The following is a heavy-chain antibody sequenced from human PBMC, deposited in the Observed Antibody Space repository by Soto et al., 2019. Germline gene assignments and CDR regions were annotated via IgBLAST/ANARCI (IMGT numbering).Heavy chain of an antibody. CDR2: IYYSGST. V-gene: IGHV4-59*08. J-gene: IGHJ4*02. CDR3: ARRNGSCFDY. CDR1: GGSISSYY. Sequence: QVQLQASGPGLVKPSETLSLTCTVSGGSISSYYWSWIRQPPGKGLEWIGYIYYSGSTNYNPSIKRPVAISVDPAESQSSRKVSSVTAADTGVYFCARRNGSCFDYWGQGTLVTFSS. D-gene: IGHD2-8*01.